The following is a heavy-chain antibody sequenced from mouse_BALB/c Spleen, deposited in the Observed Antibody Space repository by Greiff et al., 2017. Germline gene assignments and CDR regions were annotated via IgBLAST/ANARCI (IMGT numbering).Heavy chain of an antibody. CDR1: GYAFTNYL. CDR2: INPGSGGT. Sequence: QVQLQQSGAELVRPGTSVKVSCKASGYAFTNYLIEWVKQRPGQGLEWIGVINPGSGGTNYNEKFKGKATLTADKSSSTAYMQLSSLTSDDSAVYFCARELYGYLDDWGQGTTLTVSS. CDR3: ARELYGYLDD. D-gene: IGHD1-1*02. J-gene: IGHJ2*01. V-gene: IGHV1-54*01.